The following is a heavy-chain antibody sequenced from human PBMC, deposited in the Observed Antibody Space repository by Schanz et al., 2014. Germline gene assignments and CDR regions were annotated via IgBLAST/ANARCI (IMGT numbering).Heavy chain of an antibody. CDR1: GGTFSSFA. CDR2: IIPILDIT. D-gene: IGHD5-12*01. V-gene: IGHV1-69*04. J-gene: IGHJ4*02. CDR3: ARGAYSGYDHFDS. Sequence: QVQLVQSGSEVKKPGASVKVSCKASGGTFSSFAIFWVRQAPGQGLEWMGTIIPILDITNYAQKFQGRVTITADKATSTVYMELSSLRSDDTAIYYCARGAYSGYDHFDSWGQGTLVTVSS.